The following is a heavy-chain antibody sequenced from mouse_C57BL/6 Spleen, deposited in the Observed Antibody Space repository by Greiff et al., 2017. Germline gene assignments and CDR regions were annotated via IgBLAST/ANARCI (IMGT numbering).Heavy chain of an antibody. D-gene: IGHD2-2*01. CDR1: GYTFTSYW. V-gene: IGHV1-69*01. CDR2: IDPSDSYT. Sequence: VQLQQPGAELVMPGASVKLSCKASGYTFTSYWMHWVKQRPGQGLEWIGEIDPSDSYTNYHQKFKGKSTLTVDKSYSTAYMQLSSLTSEDSAVYYWARKTTMVTTEGLAYAMYYWGQGTSVTVSS. CDR3: ARKTTMVTTEGLAYAMYY. J-gene: IGHJ4*01.